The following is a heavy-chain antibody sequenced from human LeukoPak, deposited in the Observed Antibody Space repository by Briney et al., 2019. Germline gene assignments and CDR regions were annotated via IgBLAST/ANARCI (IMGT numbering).Heavy chain of an antibody. Sequence: GGSLRLSCAASGFTFSSHGMNWVRQAPGKGLEWVSGIIPSGHTTYYADSVRGRFTISRDNSRNTLYLQMNSLRAEDTAVYYCAKDDRWLQFCCWGQGSLVTVSA. CDR2: IIPSGHTT. CDR1: GFTFSSHG. D-gene: IGHD5-24*01. V-gene: IGHV3-23*01. J-gene: IGHJ4*02. CDR3: AKDDRWLQFCC.